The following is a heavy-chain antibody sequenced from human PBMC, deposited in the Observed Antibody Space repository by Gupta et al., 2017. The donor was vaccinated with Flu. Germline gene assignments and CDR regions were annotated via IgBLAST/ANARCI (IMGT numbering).Heavy chain of an antibody. D-gene: IGHD4-4*01. V-gene: IGHV3-21*01. J-gene: IGHJ4*02. CDR1: FSTYS. Sequence: FSTYSINWVRQAPGKGLEWVSSISSSSSYIYYADSVKGRFTISRDNAKNSLYLQMNSLRAEDTAVYYCARVRDVTTQPTDYWGQGTLVTVSS. CDR3: ARVRDVTTQPTDY. CDR2: ISSSSSYI.